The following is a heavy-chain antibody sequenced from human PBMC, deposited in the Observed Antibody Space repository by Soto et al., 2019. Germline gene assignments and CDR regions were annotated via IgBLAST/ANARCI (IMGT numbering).Heavy chain of an antibody. CDR3: ANGRYFGSGSYCPDLDC. J-gene: IGHJ4*02. Sequence: QVQLVASWGGVVQPGRSLRLSCAASTFTSSAYDRHWARQAPGRGLEWVASISYHGRNKYYADSVKSRFTISIDNSKNTLKLQMDSLRAEDTSVYYWANGRYFGSGSYCPDLDCWCQGTLVTVSS. CDR2: ISYHGRNK. V-gene: IGHV3-30*18. CDR1: TFTSSAYD. D-gene: IGHD3-10*01.